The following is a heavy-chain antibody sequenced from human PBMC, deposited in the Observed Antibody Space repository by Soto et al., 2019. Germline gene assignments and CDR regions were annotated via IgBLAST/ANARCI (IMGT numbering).Heavy chain of an antibody. Sequence: QVQLVQSGAEVKKPGSSVKVSCKASGGTFSSYAISWVRQAPGQGLEWMGGIIPIFGTANYAQKFQGRVTITADESTSTAYMELSSLRSEDTAVYYCARKAYSSGWDPHWYFDLWGRGTLVTVSS. CDR2: IIPIFGTA. V-gene: IGHV1-69*01. J-gene: IGHJ2*01. CDR3: ARKAYSSGWDPHWYFDL. CDR1: GGTFSSYA. D-gene: IGHD6-19*01.